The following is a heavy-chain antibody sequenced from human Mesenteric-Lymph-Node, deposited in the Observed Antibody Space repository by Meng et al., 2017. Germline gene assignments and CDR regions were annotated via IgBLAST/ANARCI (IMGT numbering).Heavy chain of an antibody. CDR2: IRSKANSYAT. V-gene: IGHV3-73*01. J-gene: IGHJ6*02. CDR1: GFTFSGSA. CDR3: ARAVSSVGYYYYYYGMDV. D-gene: IGHD3-10*01. Sequence: GESLKISCAASGFTFSGSAMHWVRQASGKGLEWVGRIRSKANSYATAYAASVKGRFTISRDDSKNTAYLQMNSLRAEDTAVYYCARAVSSVGYYYYYYGMDVWGQGTTVTVSS.